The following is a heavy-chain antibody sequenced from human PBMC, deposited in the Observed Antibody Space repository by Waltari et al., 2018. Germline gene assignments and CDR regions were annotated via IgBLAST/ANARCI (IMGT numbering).Heavy chain of an antibody. CDR3: ARGPAHPXXDFWSGYSRPXSYYFDY. CDR1: GGSXSXXY. Sequence: QVQLXXWGAGLLKPSETLSLTXXVYGGSXSXXYWSWIRQPPXKGLEWIGEINHSGSTNYNPSLRSRVTISVDTSKNQFSLKLSSVTXADTAVYYCARGPAHPXXDFWSGYSRPXSYYFDYWGQGTXXTVSS. CDR2: INHSGST. V-gene: IGHV4-34*01. D-gene: IGHD3-3*01. J-gene: IGHJ4*02.